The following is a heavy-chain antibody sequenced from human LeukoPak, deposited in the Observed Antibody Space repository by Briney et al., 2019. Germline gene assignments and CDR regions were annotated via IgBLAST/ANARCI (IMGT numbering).Heavy chain of an antibody. V-gene: IGHV4-39*01. CDR2: VYYTGNT. CDR1: GVSISSSNSY. D-gene: IGHD3-10*01. CDR3: ARRTELLWFGELFFSNDAFDI. Sequence: SETLSLTCTVSGVSISSSNSYWGWIRQPPGKGLEWIGSVYYTGNTYYNASLKSRVTIVIDTSKNQFSLKLSSVTAADTAVYYCARRTELLWFGELFFSNDAFDIWGQGTMVTVSS. J-gene: IGHJ3*02.